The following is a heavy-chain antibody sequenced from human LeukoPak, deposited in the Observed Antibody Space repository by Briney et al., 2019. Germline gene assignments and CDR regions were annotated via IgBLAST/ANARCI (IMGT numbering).Heavy chain of an antibody. CDR1: EYTFTVYY. Sequence: GASVKVSCVASEYTFTVYYIQWVRQAPGQGLVGMGWINPNSGGTNYAQKFQGRVTMTGDTSISTAYKEQSRLNFDDRAIYYCAREGSSGWAPRGWFDPWGQGTLVSVSS. CDR2: INPNSGGT. D-gene: IGHD3-22*01. J-gene: IGHJ5*02. V-gene: IGHV1-2*02. CDR3: AREGSSGWAPRGWFDP.